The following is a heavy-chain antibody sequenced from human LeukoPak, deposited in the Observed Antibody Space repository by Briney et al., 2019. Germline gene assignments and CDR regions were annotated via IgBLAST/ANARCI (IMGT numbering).Heavy chain of an antibody. D-gene: IGHD3-3*01. Sequence: MXWXXXXPGKGLEWVSVIYSGGSTYYADSVKGRFTISRHNSKNTLYLQMNSLRAEDTAVYYCASLALFGDAEDYWGQGTLVTVSS. CDR3: ASLALFGDAEDY. V-gene: IGHV3-53*04. J-gene: IGHJ4*02. CDR2: IYSGGST.